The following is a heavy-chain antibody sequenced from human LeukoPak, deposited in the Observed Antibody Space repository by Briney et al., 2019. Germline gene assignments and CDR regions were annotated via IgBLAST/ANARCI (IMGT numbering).Heavy chain of an antibody. CDR2: IIPILGTA. Sequence: ASVKVSCKASGGTFSSYAISWVRQAPGQGLEWMGRIIPILGTANYAQKFQGRVTITADESTSTAYMELSSLRSEDTAVYYCARGARGYSYGYVDYWGQGTLLTVSS. J-gene: IGHJ4*02. D-gene: IGHD5-18*01. CDR3: ARGARGYSYGYVDY. CDR1: GGTFSSYA. V-gene: IGHV1-69*11.